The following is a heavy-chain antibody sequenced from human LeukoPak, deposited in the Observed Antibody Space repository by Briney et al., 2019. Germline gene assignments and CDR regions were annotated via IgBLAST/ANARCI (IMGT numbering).Heavy chain of an antibody. J-gene: IGHJ4*02. Sequence: ASVKVSCKASGYTFTSYDFNWVRQATGQGLEWMGWMNPNSGNTGYAQKFQGRVTMTRNTSISTAYMELSSLRSEDTAVYYCARDYYGSGGARGCWGQGTLVTVSS. D-gene: IGHD3-10*01. V-gene: IGHV1-8*01. CDR3: ARDYYGSGGARGC. CDR1: GYTFTSYD. CDR2: MNPNSGNT.